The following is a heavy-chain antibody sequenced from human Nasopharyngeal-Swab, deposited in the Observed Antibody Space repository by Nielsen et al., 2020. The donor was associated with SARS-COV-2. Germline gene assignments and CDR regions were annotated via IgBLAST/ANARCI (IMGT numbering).Heavy chain of an antibody. V-gene: IGHV1-2*06. D-gene: IGHD6-19*01. CDR3: ARKVPSGGWSDYFDY. J-gene: IGHJ4*02. CDR1: GYTFTGYY. CDR2: INPNSGGT. Sequence: ASVKVSCKASGYTFTGYYMHWVRQAPGQGLEWMGRINPNSGGTNYAQKFQGRVTMTRDTSISTAYMELSRLRSDDTAVYYCARKVPSGGWSDYFDYWGQGTLVTVSS.